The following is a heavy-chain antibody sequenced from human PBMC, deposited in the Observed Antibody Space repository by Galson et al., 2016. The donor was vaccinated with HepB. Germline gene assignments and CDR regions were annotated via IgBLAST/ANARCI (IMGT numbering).Heavy chain of an antibody. CDR1: GFSLSTSGVG. Sequence: PALVKPTQTLTLTCTFSGFSLSTSGVGVGWIRQPPGKALEWLAVIYWDDEKRYSPSLKRRLTITKDTSKNQVVLTMTHMDPVDTGRYFCAHEYSRGFLHWLDPWGQGTLVTVAS. J-gene: IGHJ5*02. CDR2: IYWDDEK. D-gene: IGHD6-25*01. V-gene: IGHV2-5*02. CDR3: AHEYSRGFLHWLDP.